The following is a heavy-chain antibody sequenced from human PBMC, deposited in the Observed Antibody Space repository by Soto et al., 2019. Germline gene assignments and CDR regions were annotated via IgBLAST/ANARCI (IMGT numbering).Heavy chain of an antibody. D-gene: IGHD2-8*01. CDR1: GYSFTDYH. CDR2: INPKSGGT. CDR3: ARGDSTDCSNGVCSFFYNHDMDV. V-gene: IGHV1-2*04. J-gene: IGHJ6*02. Sequence: GYSFTDYHIHWVRQAPGQGLEWLGRINPKSGGTSTAQKFQGWVTMTTDTSISTASMELTRLTSDDTAIYYCARGDSTDCSNGVCSFFYNHDMDVWGQ.